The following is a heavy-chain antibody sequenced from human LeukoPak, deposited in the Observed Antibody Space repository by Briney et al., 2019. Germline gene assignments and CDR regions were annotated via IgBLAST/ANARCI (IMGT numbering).Heavy chain of an antibody. D-gene: IGHD3-22*01. CDR1: GFTFSSYS. CDR3: AKAIKTKASFTVIFDY. J-gene: IGHJ4*02. V-gene: IGHV3-48*01. CDR2: ISSSSSTI. Sequence: PGGSLRLSCAASGFTFSSYSMNWVRQAPGKGLEWVSYISSSSSTIYYADSVKGRFTISRDNAKNSLYLQMNSLRAEDTAVYYCAKAIKTKASFTVIFDYWGQGTLVTVSS.